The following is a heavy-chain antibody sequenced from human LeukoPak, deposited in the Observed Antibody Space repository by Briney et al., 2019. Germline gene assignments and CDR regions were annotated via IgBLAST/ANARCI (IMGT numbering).Heavy chain of an antibody. CDR2: IYPGDSDT. CDR3: ARQIAAAGRLDF. V-gene: IGHV5-51*01. Sequence: GESLKISYKGSGYSFTSYWIGWVRQMPGKGLEWIGTIYPGDSDTRYCPSFQGQVTISVDKSISTAYLQWSSLKASDTAVYYCARQIAAAGRLDFWGQGTLVTVSS. D-gene: IGHD6-13*01. CDR1: GYSFTSYW. J-gene: IGHJ4*02.